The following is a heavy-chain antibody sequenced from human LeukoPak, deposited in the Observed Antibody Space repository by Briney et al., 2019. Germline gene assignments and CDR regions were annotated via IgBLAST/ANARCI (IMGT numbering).Heavy chain of an antibody. D-gene: IGHD6-19*01. CDR2: IKGNGDTT. CDR3: AKDIGSGWSFDY. CDR1: GFTFHNYA. V-gene: IGHV3-43*02. Sequence: GGSLRLSCAASGFTFHNYAMHWVRQAPGKGLEWVSLIKGNGDTTYNADSVKGRFTISRDNSKNSLYLQIKSLRTEDTALYYCAKDIGSGWSFDYWGQGTLVTVSS. J-gene: IGHJ4*02.